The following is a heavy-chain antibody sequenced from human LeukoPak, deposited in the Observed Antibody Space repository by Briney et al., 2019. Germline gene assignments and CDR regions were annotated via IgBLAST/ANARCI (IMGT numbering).Heavy chain of an antibody. CDR3: AKDILSGFYETFDF. V-gene: IGHV3-43*02. Sequence: GGSLRLSCVVCVFTFYDYAKLWARRGRGKGVEGVSHISGDGGKTYYADAVNGRFTICRNNSNNFQYLEMNRLRTDDTVYYYCAKDILSGFYETFDFWGQGTRVTVSS. CDR1: VFTFYDYA. J-gene: IGHJ4*02. D-gene: IGHD6-19*01. CDR2: ISGDGGKT.